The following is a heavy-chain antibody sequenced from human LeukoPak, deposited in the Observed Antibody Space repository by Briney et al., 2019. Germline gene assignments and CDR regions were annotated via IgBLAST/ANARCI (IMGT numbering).Heavy chain of an antibody. Sequence: ASVKVSCKASGGTFSSYAISWVRQAPGQGLEWMGGIIPIFGTANYAQKFQGRVTITADESTSTAYMELSSLRSEDTAVYYCAKDAHWILFDDWGQGTLVTASS. V-gene: IGHV1-69*13. CDR2: IIPIFGTA. D-gene: IGHD2-2*03. CDR3: AKDAHWILFDD. J-gene: IGHJ4*02. CDR1: GGTFSSYA.